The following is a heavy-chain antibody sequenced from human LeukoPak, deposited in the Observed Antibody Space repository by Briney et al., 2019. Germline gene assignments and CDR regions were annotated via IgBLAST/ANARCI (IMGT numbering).Heavy chain of an antibody. CDR3: ARVMDFWSGYWGWFDP. Sequence: IPSETLSLTCTVSGGSISASNYYWGWIRQPPGKGLEWIGSIYYSESTYYNPSLKSRVTISVDTSKNQFSLKLSSVTAADTAVYYCARVMDFWSGYWGWFDPWGQGTLVTVSS. J-gene: IGHJ5*02. CDR2: IYYSEST. D-gene: IGHD3-3*01. CDR1: GGSISASNYY. V-gene: IGHV4-39*07.